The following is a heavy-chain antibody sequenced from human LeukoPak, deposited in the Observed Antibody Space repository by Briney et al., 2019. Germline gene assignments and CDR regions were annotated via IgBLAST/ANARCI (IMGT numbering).Heavy chain of an antibody. V-gene: IGHV4-59*01. J-gene: IGHJ3*02. Sequence: PSETLSLTCTVSGGSISSYYWSWIRQPPGKGLEWIGYIYYSGSTNYNPSLKSRVTISVDTSKNQFSLKLSSVTAADTAVYYCARIPPTYYYDSSGLNAFDIWGQGTMVTVSS. CDR3: ARIPPTYYYDSSGLNAFDI. D-gene: IGHD3-22*01. CDR1: GGSISSYY. CDR2: IYYSGST.